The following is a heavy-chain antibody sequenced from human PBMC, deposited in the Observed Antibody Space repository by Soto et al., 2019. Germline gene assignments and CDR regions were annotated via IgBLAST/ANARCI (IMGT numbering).Heavy chain of an antibody. CDR1: GYAFTSHT. J-gene: IGHJ4*02. CDR2: LIVSHGSP. V-gene: IGHV1-3*01. CDR3: AREPEDGVPGDY. D-gene: IGHD3-3*01. Sequence: QVQLVQSGAEVKEPGASVRVSCKASGYAFTSHTIPWARQAPGQGLEWMGWLIVSHGSPRYAPQFQGRVTFGRDTSATTAYMELSSLTSEDTAVYYCAREPEDGVPGDYWGQGTPVVVSS.